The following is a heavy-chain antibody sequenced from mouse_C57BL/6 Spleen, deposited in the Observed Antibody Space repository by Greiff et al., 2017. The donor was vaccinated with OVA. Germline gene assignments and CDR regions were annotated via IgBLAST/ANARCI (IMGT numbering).Heavy chain of an antibody. CDR2: TSSGGSYT. Sequence: EVKVVESGGDLVKPGGSLKLSCAASGFTFSSYGMSWVRQTPDKRLEWVATTSSGGSYTYYPDSVKGRFPISRDNAKNTLYLQMSSLKSEDTAMYYCARERNLEDAMDYWGQGTSVTVSS. CDR3: ARERNLEDAMDY. V-gene: IGHV5-6*01. CDR1: GFTFSSYG. J-gene: IGHJ4*01.